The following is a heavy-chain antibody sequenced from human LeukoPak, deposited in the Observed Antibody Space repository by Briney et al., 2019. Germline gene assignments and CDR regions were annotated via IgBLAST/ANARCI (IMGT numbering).Heavy chain of an antibody. CDR3: ATYSTGFDI. CDR1: GGSFSDYY. D-gene: IGHD6-19*01. Sequence: SETLSLTCAVCGGSFSDYYWTWIRQPPGKGLEWIGEINHRGSTHYNPSLKSRVTISVDTSKKQFSLKLSSVTAADTAVYYCATYSTGFDIWGQGTVVTVSS. CDR2: INHRGST. J-gene: IGHJ3*02. V-gene: IGHV4-34*01.